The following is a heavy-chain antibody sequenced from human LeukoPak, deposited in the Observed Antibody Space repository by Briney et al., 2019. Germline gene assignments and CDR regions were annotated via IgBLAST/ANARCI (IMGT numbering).Heavy chain of an antibody. CDR1: GYTFTACY. CDR3: AGGMTGGDY. Sequence: ASVKVSCKASGYTFTACYIHWVRQPPGQGLEWMGWINPNSGDTNCAQKFQGRVTMTRDTSISTAYMELGRLKSDDTALYYCAGGMTGGDYWGQGTLVTVSS. V-gene: IGHV1-2*02. CDR2: INPNSGDT. D-gene: IGHD3-9*01. J-gene: IGHJ4*02.